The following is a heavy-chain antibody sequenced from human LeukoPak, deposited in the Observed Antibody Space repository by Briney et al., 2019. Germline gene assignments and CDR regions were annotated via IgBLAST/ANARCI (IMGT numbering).Heavy chain of an antibody. J-gene: IGHJ4*02. D-gene: IGHD3-9*01. Sequence: PGGSLRLSCAASGFTFSSYGMHWVRQASGKGLEWVAVIWYDGSNKYYADSVKGRFTISRDNSKNTLYLQMNSLRAEDTAVYYCARDYDWAFDFWGQGTRVTVSS. CDR2: IWYDGSNK. V-gene: IGHV3-33*01. CDR1: GFTFSSYG. CDR3: ARDYDWAFDF.